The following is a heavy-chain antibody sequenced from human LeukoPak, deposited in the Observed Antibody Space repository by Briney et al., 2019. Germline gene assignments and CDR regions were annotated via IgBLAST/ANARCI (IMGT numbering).Heavy chain of an antibody. CDR1: GFTFDNHI. J-gene: IGHJ4*02. CDR2: MRQDGSEK. Sequence: GGSLRLSCAASGFTFDNHIISWIRQAPGKGLEWVANMRQDGSEKFYADSVRGRFTVSRDNAKNSLYWHMNSLRVEDTALCFCAREGQAFDYWGQGTLVTVSS. CDR3: AREGQAFDY. V-gene: IGHV3-7*01.